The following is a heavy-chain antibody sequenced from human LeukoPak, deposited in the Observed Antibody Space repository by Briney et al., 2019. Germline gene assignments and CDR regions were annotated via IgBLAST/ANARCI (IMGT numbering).Heavy chain of an antibody. V-gene: IGHV1-69*13. Sequence: SVKVSCKASGGTFSSYAISWVRQAPGQGLEWKGGIIPIFGTANYAQKFQGRVTITADESTSTAYMELSSLRSEDTAVYYCARGPPSMIVVVNYFDYWGQGTLVTVSS. CDR1: GGTFSSYA. CDR2: IIPIFGTA. J-gene: IGHJ4*02. CDR3: ARGPPSMIVVVNYFDY. D-gene: IGHD3-22*01.